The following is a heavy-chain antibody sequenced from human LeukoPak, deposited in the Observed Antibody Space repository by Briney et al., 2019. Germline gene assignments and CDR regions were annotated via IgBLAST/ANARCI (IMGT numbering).Heavy chain of an antibody. CDR3: AREGYYYDSSGYPGASFDI. D-gene: IGHD3-22*01. Sequence: GGSLRLSCPAYGFTFSSYSMNWVRQAPGKGLEWVSSISRSSSYIYYADSVKGRFTISRDNAKNSLYLQMNSLRAEDTAVYYCAREGYYYDSSGYPGASFDIWGQGTMVTVSS. V-gene: IGHV3-21*01. J-gene: IGHJ3*02. CDR2: ISRSSSYI. CDR1: GFTFSSYS.